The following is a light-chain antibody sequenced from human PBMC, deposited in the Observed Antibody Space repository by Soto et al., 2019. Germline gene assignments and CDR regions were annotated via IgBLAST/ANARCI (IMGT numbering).Light chain of an antibody. J-gene: IGLJ2*01. CDR3: ATWDGSLRGVV. CDR1: SSNIGTKY. CDR2: RNV. V-gene: IGLV1-47*01. Sequence: QLVLTQPPSASGTPVHRVTSSCSGSSSNIGTKYVYWYQQVPGMAPKLLISRNVQRPSGVPDRFSGSKSGTSASLAISGLRYGDEGVYYCATWDGSLRGVVFGGGTKLTV.